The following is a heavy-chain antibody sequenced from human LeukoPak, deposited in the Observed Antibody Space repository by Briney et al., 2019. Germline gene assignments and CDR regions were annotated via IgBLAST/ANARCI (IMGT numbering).Heavy chain of an antibody. CDR2: ISSSGDST. V-gene: IGHV3-64*01. J-gene: IGHJ4*02. CDR3: ASSYGSNKNPFEY. Sequence: GGSLRLSCAASGFTFSSYAMHWVRQAPGKGLEYVSAISSSGDSTYYANSVRGRFTISRDNSKNALYLQMGSLRAEDTAVYYCASSYGSNKNPFEYWGQGTLVTVSS. CDR1: GFTFSSYA. D-gene: IGHD4-23*01.